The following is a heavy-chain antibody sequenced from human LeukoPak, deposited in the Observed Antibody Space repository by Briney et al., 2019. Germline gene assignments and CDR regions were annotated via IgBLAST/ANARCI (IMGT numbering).Heavy chain of an antibody. Sequence: GGSLRLSCAASGFTFSDYYMSWIRQAPGKGLEWVSAISSGGSTIYYTDPVKGRFTISRDNAKSALSLQRSSLRAEDTAIYYCARQEAYKEPFDLWGQGTLVTVSS. CDR1: GFTFSDYY. CDR3: ARQEAYKEPFDL. V-gene: IGHV3-11*04. D-gene: IGHD5-24*01. CDR2: ISSGGSTI. J-gene: IGHJ4*02.